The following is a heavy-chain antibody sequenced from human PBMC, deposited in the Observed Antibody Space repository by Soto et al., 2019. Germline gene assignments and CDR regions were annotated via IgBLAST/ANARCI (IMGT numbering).Heavy chain of an antibody. Sequence: PGESLKISCKGSGYSFTSYWIAWVRQMPGKGLEWMGIIYPGDSDTRYSPSFQGQVTISADKSVSTAYLPGSSLKASDTAMYYCARCSSNWSFSYFDSWGQRTVLTISS. CDR2: IYPGDSDT. CDR1: GYSFTSYW. CDR3: ARCSSNWSFSYFDS. D-gene: IGHD6-13*01. V-gene: IGHV5-51*01. J-gene: IGHJ4*02.